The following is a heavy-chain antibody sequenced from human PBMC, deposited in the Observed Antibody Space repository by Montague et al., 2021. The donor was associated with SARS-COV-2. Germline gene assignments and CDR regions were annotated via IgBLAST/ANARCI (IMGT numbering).Heavy chain of an antibody. CDR3: ARGGDYYGSGSRFDY. CDR1: GGSISSYY. V-gene: IGHV4-4*07. J-gene: IGHJ4*02. Sequence: SETLSLTCTVSGGSISSYYWSWIRQPAGTGLEWIGRIYTSGSTNYNPSLKSRVTMSVDTTKNQFSLKLSSVNAADTAVYYCARGGDYYGSGSRFDYWGQGTLVTVSS. D-gene: IGHD3-10*01. CDR2: IYTSGST.